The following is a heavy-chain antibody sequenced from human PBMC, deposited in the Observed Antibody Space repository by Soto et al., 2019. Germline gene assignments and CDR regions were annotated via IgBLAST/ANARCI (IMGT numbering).Heavy chain of an antibody. CDR3: AHRPSYCSGGSCYSGFDY. D-gene: IGHD2-15*01. CDR2: IYWDDDK. J-gene: IGHJ4*02. V-gene: IGHV2-5*02. Sequence: QITLKESGPTLVKPTQTLTLTCTFSGFSLSTSGVGVGWIRQPPGKALEWLALIYWDDDKRYSPSLKSRLTNTKDTSKNQVAITMTNMDPVDTATYYCAHRPSYCSGGSCYSGFDYWGQGTLVTVSS. CDR1: GFSLSTSGVG.